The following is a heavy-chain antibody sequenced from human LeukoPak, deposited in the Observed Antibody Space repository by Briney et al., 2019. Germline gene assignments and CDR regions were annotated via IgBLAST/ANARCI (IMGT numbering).Heavy chain of an antibody. Sequence: ASVKVSCKASGYTFTGYYMHWVRQAPGQGLEWMGWINPNSGGTNYAQKFQGRVTMTRDTSISTAYMELSRLRSDDTAVYYCARHPLYNWNGQGPDAFDIWGQGTMVTLSS. CDR1: GYTFTGYY. CDR2: INPNSGGT. J-gene: IGHJ3*02. V-gene: IGHV1-2*02. CDR3: ARHPLYNWNGQGPDAFDI. D-gene: IGHD1-1*01.